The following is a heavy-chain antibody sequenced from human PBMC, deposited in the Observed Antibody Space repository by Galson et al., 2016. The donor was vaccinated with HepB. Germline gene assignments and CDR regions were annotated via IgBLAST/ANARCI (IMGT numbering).Heavy chain of an antibody. V-gene: IGHV3-30*18. CDR3: AKDHYDFWSGQRNYFGMDV. D-gene: IGHD3-3*01. Sequence: SLRLSCVASGFTFRSYGIHWVRQAPGKGLEWVALISYDGSNNYYADSVRGRFTISRDNSKNTLYLQMNSLRAEDTAIYFCAKDHYDFWSGQRNYFGMDVWGQGTTVTVSS. J-gene: IGHJ6*02. CDR2: ISYDGSNN. CDR1: GFTFRSYG.